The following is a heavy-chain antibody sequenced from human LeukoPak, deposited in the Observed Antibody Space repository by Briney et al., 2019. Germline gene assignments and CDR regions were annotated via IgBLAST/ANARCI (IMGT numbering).Heavy chain of an antibody. CDR3: ARDTRDGD. CDR2: IYHSGST. J-gene: IGHJ4*02. D-gene: IGHD5-24*01. V-gene: IGHV4-38-2*02. Sequence: TASETLSLTCTVSGYSISSGYYWGWIRQPPGKGLEWIGSIYHSGSTYYNPSLKSRATISVDTSKNQFSLKLSSVTAADTAVYYCARDTRDGDWGQGTLVTVSS. CDR1: GYSISSGYY.